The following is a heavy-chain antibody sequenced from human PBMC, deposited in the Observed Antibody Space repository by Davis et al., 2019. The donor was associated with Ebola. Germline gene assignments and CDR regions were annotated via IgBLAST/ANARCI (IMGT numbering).Heavy chain of an antibody. CDR2: IKTRGNSYTT. J-gene: IGHJ4*02. D-gene: IGHD3-16*01. CDR3: ADLGAGSDY. V-gene: IGHV3-72*01. CDR1: GFTFSDHW. Sequence: GESLKLSCAASGFTFSDHWMDWVRQAPGEGRECVGRIKTRGNSYTTQYATSVKGRFTIPRDDSKNLLDLEMNSLRAEDTAVYYCADLGAGSDYWGQGTLVTVSS.